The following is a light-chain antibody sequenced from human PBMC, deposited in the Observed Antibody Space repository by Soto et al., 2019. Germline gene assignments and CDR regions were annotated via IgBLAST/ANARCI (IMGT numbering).Light chain of an antibody. J-gene: IGLJ3*02. CDR3: AAWDDSLNAWV. CDR2: SNN. CDR1: SSNIGSNT. Sequence: QSVLTQPPSASGTPGQRVTISCSGSSSNIGSNTVNWYHQLPGTAPKRLIYSNNQRPSGVPDRFSGSKFGTSASLAISWLLSEDEADYYCAAWDDSLNAWVFGGGTKLTVL. V-gene: IGLV1-44*01.